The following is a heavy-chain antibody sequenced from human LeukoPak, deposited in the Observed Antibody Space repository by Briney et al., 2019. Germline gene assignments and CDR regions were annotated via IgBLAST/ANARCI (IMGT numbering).Heavy chain of an antibody. CDR2: VNTYNGDT. CDR3: ARGRAAADDFDL. J-gene: IGHJ4*02. D-gene: IGHD6-13*01. CDR1: GYTFGSYS. Sequence: ASVKVSCKASGYTFGSYSINCVRQAPGQGLAWLGWVNTYNGDTKYTQKFQGRVSLTTDSSASTAYMELTNLKSDDTGIYYCARGRAAADDFDLWGQGTPVTVSS. V-gene: IGHV1-18*01.